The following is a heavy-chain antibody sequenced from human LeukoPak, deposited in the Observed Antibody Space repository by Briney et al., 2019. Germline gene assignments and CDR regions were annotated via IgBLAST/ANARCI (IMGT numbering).Heavy chain of an antibody. CDR2: ISDSGGTT. D-gene: IGHD3-10*01. CDR1: GFTFSTYA. V-gene: IGHV3-23*01. Sequence: PGGSLRLSCAASGFTFSTYAMSWVRQAPGKGLEWVSTISDSGGTTYYAESVEGRFTISRDNSKNTLYLHMNSLRAEDTALYYCVKYTIYYFGMDVWGQGTTVTVSS. CDR3: VKYTIYYFGMDV. J-gene: IGHJ6*02.